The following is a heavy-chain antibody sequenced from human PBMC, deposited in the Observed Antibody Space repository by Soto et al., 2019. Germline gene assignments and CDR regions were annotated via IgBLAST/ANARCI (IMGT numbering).Heavy chain of an antibody. CDR3: ATEPRDCSGGSCYPAIRFDP. CDR2: FDPEDGET. D-gene: IGHD2-15*01. V-gene: IGHV1-24*01. CDR1: GYTLTELS. Sequence: ASVKVSCKVSGYTLTELSMHWVRQAPGKGLEWMGGFDPEDGETIYAQKFQGRVTMTEDTSTDTAYMELSSLRSEDTAVYYCATEPRDCSGGSCYPAIRFDPWGQGTLVTVSS. J-gene: IGHJ5*02.